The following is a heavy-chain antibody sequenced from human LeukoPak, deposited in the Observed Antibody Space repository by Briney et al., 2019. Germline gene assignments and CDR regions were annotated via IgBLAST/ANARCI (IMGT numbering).Heavy chain of an antibody. CDR1: GYTFSNYA. CDR3: ARITLQNYYYDSSAYYPGDY. Sequence: ASVKVSCKASGYTFSNYAFNWVRQAPGQGLEWMGWISAYNGNTNYAQKLQDRVTMTTDTSTSTAYMELRSLRSDDTAVYYCARITLQNYYYDSSAYYPGDYWGQGTLVTVSS. CDR2: ISAYNGNT. J-gene: IGHJ4*02. D-gene: IGHD3-22*01. V-gene: IGHV1-18*01.